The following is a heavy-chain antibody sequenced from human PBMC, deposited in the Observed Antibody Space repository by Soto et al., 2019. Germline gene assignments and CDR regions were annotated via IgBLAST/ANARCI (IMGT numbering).Heavy chain of an antibody. V-gene: IGHV3-15*01. CDR1: GFPFNNAW. CDR2: IKSQTDGGTT. D-gene: IGHD3-3*01. CDR3: STVSGRN. Sequence: GGSLRLSCAASGFPFNNAWMNWVRQAPGKGLEWVGRIKSQTDGGTTDYAAPVKGRFTLSRDDSKNTLYLQMNSLKTDDTAVYYCSTVSGRNWGQGTLVTVSS. J-gene: IGHJ4*02.